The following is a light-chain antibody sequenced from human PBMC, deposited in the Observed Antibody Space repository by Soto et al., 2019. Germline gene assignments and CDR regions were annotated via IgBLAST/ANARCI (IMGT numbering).Light chain of an antibody. CDR2: DAS. J-gene: IGKJ1*01. CDR3: QQYYSYPWT. V-gene: IGKV1-5*01. Sequence: IQMSQSAATLSASVGDRVTITCRASQSISSWLAWYQQKPGKAPKLLIYDASSLESGVPSRFSGSGSGTQFTLTISSLQPDDFATYYCQQYYSYPWTFGQGTKVDIK. CDR1: QSISSW.